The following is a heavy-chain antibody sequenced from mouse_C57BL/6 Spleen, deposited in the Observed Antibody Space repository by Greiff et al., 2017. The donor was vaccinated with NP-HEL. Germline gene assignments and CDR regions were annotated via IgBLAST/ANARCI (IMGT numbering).Heavy chain of an antibody. V-gene: IGHV1-7*01. J-gene: IGHJ4*01. CDR2: INPSSGYT. CDR3: ARHYYVSPYAMDY. CDR1: GYTFTSYW. D-gene: IGHD1-1*01. Sequence: VQLQQSGAELAKPGASVKLSCKASGYTFTSYWMHWVKQRPGQGLEWIGYINPSSGYTKYNQKFKDKATLTADKSYITAYMQLSSLTYEDSAVYYCARHYYVSPYAMDYWGQGTSVTVSS.